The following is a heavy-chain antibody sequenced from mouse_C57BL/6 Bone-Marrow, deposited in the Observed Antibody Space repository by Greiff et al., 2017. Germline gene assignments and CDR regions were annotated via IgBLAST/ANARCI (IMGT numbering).Heavy chain of an antibody. CDR2: ISYDGSN. V-gene: IGHV3-6*01. J-gene: IGHJ3*01. CDR1: GYSITSGYY. CDR3: ARGRGFAY. Sequence: ESGPGLVKPSQSLSLTCSVTGYSITSGYYWNWIRQFPGNKLEWMGYISYDGSNNYNPSLKNRISITRDTSKHQFFLKLNSVTTEDTATYYCARGRGFAYWGQGTLVTVSA.